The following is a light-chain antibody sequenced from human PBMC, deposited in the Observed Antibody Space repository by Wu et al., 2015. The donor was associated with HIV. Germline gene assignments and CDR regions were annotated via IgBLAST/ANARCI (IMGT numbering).Light chain of an antibody. Sequence: NQGKPPKYLYLCCTPLAIRVPSRFSGSGYWDQTFTLTISSLQPEDVATYYCQKYNTAPWTFGQGTKVEMK. J-gene: IGKJ1*01. CDR2: CT. CDR3: QKYNTAPWT. V-gene: IGKV1-27*01.